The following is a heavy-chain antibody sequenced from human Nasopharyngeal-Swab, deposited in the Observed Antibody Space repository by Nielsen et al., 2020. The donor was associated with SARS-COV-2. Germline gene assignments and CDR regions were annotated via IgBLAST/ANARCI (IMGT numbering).Heavy chain of an antibody. CDR1: GFTVSSNY. CDR3: AREGSSGWVDY. D-gene: IGHD6-19*01. V-gene: IGHV3-66*01. CDR2: IYSGGST. J-gene: IGHJ4*02. Sequence: GESLKISCAASGFTVSSNYMSWVRQAPGKGLEWVSVIYSGGSTYYADSVKGRFTISRGNSKNTLYLQMNSLRAEDTAVYYCAREGSSGWVDYWGQGTLVTVSS.